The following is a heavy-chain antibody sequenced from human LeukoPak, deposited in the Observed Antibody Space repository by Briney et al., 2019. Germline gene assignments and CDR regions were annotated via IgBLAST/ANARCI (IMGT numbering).Heavy chain of an antibody. CDR2: IKQDGSER. D-gene: IGHD3-22*01. Sequence: GGSLRLSCAASGFTFSGFSMSWVRQSPTKGLEWVANIKQDGSERYYVDSVKGRFTISRDNAKNSLSLQMNNLRVEDTAVYYCARDYYDSSGYPYWGQGTLVTVSS. CDR3: ARDYYDSSGYPY. V-gene: IGHV3-7*01. CDR1: GFTFSGFS. J-gene: IGHJ4*02.